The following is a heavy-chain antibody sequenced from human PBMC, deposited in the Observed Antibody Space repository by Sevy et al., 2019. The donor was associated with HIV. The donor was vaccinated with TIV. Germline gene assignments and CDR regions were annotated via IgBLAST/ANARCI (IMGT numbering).Heavy chain of an antibody. Sequence: VGSLRLSCAASGFTFSSYAMSWVRQAPGKGLEWVSAISGSGGSTYYADSVKGRFTISRDNSKNTLYLQMNSLRAEDTAVYYCAKDAVYSYGLYYFDYWGQGTLVTVSS. D-gene: IGHD5-18*01. CDR3: AKDAVYSYGLYYFDY. V-gene: IGHV3-23*01. J-gene: IGHJ4*02. CDR2: ISGSGGST. CDR1: GFTFSSYA.